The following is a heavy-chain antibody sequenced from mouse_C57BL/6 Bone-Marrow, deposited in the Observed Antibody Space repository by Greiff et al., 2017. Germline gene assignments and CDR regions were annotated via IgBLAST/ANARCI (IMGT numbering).Heavy chain of an antibody. Sequence: EVHLVESGGDLVKPGGSLKLSCAASGFTFSSYGMSWVRQTPDKRLEWVATISSGGSYTYYPDSVKGRFTISRDNAKNTLYLQMSSLKSEDTAMYYCARHKSFYWYFDVGGTGTTVTVSS. CDR2: ISSGGSYT. V-gene: IGHV5-6*01. D-gene: IGHD1-3*01. CDR1: GFTFSSYG. CDR3: ARHKSFYWYFDV. J-gene: IGHJ1*03.